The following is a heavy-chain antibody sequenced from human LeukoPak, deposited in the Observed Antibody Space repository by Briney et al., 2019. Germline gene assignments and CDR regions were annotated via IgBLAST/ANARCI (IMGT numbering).Heavy chain of an antibody. V-gene: IGHV6-1*01. D-gene: IGHD1-1*01. CDR1: GDSVSSNSAA. CDR2: TYYRSKWYN. Sequence: SQTLSLTCAISGDSVSSNSAAWNWIRQSPSRGLEWLGRTYYRSKWYNDYAVSVKSRITINPDTSKNQFSLQLNSVTPEDTAVYHCARVGLGNDRTPNWFGPWGQGTLVTVSS. J-gene: IGHJ5*02. CDR3: ARVGLGNDRTPNWFGP.